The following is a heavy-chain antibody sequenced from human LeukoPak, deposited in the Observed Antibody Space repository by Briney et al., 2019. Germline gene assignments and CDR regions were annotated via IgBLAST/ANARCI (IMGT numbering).Heavy chain of an antibody. CDR1: GFSFSNYW. CDR2: ISGSGGST. CDR3: AKEATRWKGYFDY. V-gene: IGHV3-23*01. J-gene: IGHJ4*02. Sequence: GGSLRLSCAASGFSFSNYWMSWVRQAPGKGLEWVSAISGSGGSTYYADSVKGRFTISRDNSKNTLYLQMNSLRAEATAVYYCAKEATRWKGYFDYWGQGTLVTVSS. D-gene: IGHD2-2*01.